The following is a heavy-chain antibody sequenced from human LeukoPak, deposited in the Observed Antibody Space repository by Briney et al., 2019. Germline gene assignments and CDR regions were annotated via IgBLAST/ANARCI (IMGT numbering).Heavy chain of an antibody. V-gene: IGHV4-34*01. Sequence: SSETLPLTCAVYGGSFSGYYWSWIRQPPGKGLEWIGEINHSGSTNYNPSLKSRVTISVDTSKNQFSLKLSSVTAADTAVYYCARHLRWLEYYYGMDVWGQGTTVTVSS. CDR1: GGSFSGYY. CDR2: INHSGST. CDR3: ARHLRWLEYYYGMDV. D-gene: IGHD6-19*01. J-gene: IGHJ6*02.